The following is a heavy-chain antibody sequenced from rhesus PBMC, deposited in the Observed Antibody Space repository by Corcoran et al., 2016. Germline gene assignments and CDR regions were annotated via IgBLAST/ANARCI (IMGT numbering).Heavy chain of an antibody. D-gene: IGHD4-35*01. CDR1: GFTFSSYW. V-gene: IGHV3S42*01. CDR2: INSGGAST. CDR3: AKEPTVTTSGY. J-gene: IGHJ4*01. Sequence: EVQLVESGGGLAKPGGSLRLSCAASGFTFSSYWMNWVRQTPGKGLEWISAINSGGASTYYADSVKCRLTISRDNSKNTRSLQMNSLRAEDTAVYYCAKEPTVTTSGYWGQGVLVTVSS.